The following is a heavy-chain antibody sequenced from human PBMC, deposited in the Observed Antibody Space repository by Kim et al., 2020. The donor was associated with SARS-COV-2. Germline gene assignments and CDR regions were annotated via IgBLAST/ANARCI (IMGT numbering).Heavy chain of an antibody. CDR2: IYYSGST. CDR3: AETDSSGYYGVDY. Sequence: SETLSLTCTVSGGSISSSSYYWGWIRQPPGQGLEWIGSIYYSGSTYYNPSLKSRVTISVDTSKNQFSLKLSSVTAADTAVYYCAETDSSGYYGVDYWGQG. V-gene: IGHV4-39*01. CDR1: GGSISSSSYY. J-gene: IGHJ4*02. D-gene: IGHD3-22*01.